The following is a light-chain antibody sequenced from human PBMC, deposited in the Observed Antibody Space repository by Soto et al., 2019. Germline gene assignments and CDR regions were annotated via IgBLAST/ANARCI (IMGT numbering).Light chain of an antibody. CDR3: TSYATGDTFP. Sequence: QSALTQPPSASGSPGQSVTISCTGTKSDIGVYDFVSWYQHHPGKAPRLIIYEVDKRPSGVPDRFSGSKSGNTASLTVSGLQAEDEADYYCTSYATGDTFPFGGGTKLTVL. CDR2: EVD. V-gene: IGLV2-8*01. J-gene: IGLJ2*01. CDR1: KSDIGVYDF.